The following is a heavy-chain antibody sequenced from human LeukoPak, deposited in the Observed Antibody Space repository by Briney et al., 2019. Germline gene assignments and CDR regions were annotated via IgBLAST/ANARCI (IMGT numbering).Heavy chain of an antibody. CDR2: INPSGGST. CDR1: GYTFTSYY. D-gene: IGHD3-16*01. CDR3: ARALYGDPIDY. V-gene: IGHV1-46*01. Sequence: ASVKASCKASGYTFTSYYMHWVRQAPGQGLEWMGIINPSGGSTSHAQKFQGRVTMTRDTSTSTVYMELSSLRSEDTAVYYCARALYGDPIDYWGQGTLVTVSS. J-gene: IGHJ4*02.